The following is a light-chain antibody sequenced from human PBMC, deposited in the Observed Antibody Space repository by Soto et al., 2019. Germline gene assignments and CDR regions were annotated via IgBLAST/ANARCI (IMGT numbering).Light chain of an antibody. CDR3: QQYNNWPQGT. V-gene: IGKV3-15*01. CDR2: GAS. CDR1: QSVSSN. J-gene: IGKJ1*01. Sequence: DIVMTQSPATLSVSPGERATLSCRASQSVSSNLAWYQKKPGQAPRLLIYGASTRATGIPARFSGSVSGTEFTLTISSLQSEDFAVYYCQQYNNWPQGTFGQGTKVDIK.